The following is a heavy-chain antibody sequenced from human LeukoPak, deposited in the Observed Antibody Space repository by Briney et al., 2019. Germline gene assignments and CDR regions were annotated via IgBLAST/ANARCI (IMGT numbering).Heavy chain of an antibody. D-gene: IGHD3-3*01. V-gene: IGHV5-51*01. CDR3: ARHSYDFWSGDYAIPPLDY. CDR2: IHPADSKT. Sequence: GGALEISFQGFGCDFSSYWIGWVRPMPGKGLGWMGVIHPADSKTRYSASLQGRVTISADKSISTAYLQWISLKASDTGIYYCARHSYDFWSGDYAIPPLDYWGQGTLVTVSS. J-gene: IGHJ4*02. CDR1: GCDFSSYW.